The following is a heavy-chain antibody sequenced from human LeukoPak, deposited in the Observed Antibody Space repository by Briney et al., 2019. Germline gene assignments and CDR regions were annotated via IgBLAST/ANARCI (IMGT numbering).Heavy chain of an antibody. CDR3: ARENTVKAYAFYVDY. J-gene: IGHJ4*02. CDR1: GGPISIYS. D-gene: IGHD4-17*01. Sequence: SETLSLTCTVSGGPISIYSRSWIRQSPGKGLEWIGRIYISGDTTNNPPLTSRATLSIETSKNQFSLKLCSVSAAETAIYYCARENTVKAYAFYVDYWGQGNLVTVSS. V-gene: IGHV4-4*07. CDR2: IYISGDT.